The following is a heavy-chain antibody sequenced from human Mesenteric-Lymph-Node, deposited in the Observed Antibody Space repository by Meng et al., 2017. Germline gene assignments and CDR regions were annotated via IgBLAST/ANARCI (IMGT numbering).Heavy chain of an antibody. V-gene: IGHV3-15*01. Sequence: GESLKISCAASGFTVSSNYMSWVRQAPGKGLEWVGRIKSKTDGGTTDYAAPVKGRFTISRDDSKNTLYLQMNSLKTEDTAVYYCTTDGQQLVLELFDYWGQGTLVTVSS. CDR3: TTDGQQLVLELFDY. CDR2: IKSKTDGGTT. J-gene: IGHJ4*02. CDR1: GFTVSSNY. D-gene: IGHD6-13*01.